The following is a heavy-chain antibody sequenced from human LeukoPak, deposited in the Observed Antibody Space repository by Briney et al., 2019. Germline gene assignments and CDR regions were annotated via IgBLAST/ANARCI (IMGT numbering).Heavy chain of an antibody. V-gene: IGHV1-69*13. CDR1: GYTFTSYG. J-gene: IGHJ4*02. CDR2: IIPIFGTA. D-gene: IGHD3-10*01. CDR3: ATLSTGTVDY. Sequence: GASVKVSCKASGYTFTSYGISWVRQAPGQGLEWMGGIIPIFGTANYAQKFQGRVTITADESTSTAYMELSSLRSEDTAVYYCATLSTGTVDYWGQGTLVTVSS.